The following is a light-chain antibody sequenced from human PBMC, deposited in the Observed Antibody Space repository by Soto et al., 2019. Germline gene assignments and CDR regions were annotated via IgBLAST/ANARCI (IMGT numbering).Light chain of an antibody. Sequence: DIQMTQSPSSLSAAVGDRVTITCRASESIRNNLNWYQQKPGKAPKLLIYAASTLQSGIPSRLSGGGSGTEFTLTIGSLQLEDVTTYYGQQTYSTPRGAFGQGTKVVFK. CDR2: AAS. J-gene: IGKJ1*01. V-gene: IGKV1-39*01. CDR1: ESIRNN. CDR3: QQTYSTPRGA.